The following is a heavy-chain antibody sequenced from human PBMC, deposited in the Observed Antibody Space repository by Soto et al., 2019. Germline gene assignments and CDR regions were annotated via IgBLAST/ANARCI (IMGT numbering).Heavy chain of an antibody. J-gene: IGHJ4*02. Sequence: DVQLLESGGGLVQPGGSLRLSCAASGFTFSSYAMTWVRQAPGKGLEWISGISGTGGSTFSADSVKGRFAISRDNSKNMLYLQMNSLTAGDTAVYYCAKSPGSYWDYCDFWGQGLLVTVSS. CDR3: AKSPGSYWDYCDF. D-gene: IGHD1-26*01. CDR2: ISGTGGST. CDR1: GFTFSSYA. V-gene: IGHV3-23*01.